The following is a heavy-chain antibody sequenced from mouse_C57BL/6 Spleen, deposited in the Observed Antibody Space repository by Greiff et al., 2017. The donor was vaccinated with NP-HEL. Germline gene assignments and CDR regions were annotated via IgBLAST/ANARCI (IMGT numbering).Heavy chain of an antibody. CDR1: GYTFTGYW. CDR2: ILPGSGCT. D-gene: IGHD2-5*01. CDR3: ARGSNYVAWFAY. J-gene: IGHJ3*01. V-gene: IGHV1-9*01. Sequence: QVQLQQSGAELMKPGASVKLSCKATGYTFTGYWIEWVKQRPGHGLEWIGEILPGSGCTNYNEKFKGKATFTADTSSNTAYMQLSSLTAEDSAIYYCARGSNYVAWFAYWGQGTLVTVSA.